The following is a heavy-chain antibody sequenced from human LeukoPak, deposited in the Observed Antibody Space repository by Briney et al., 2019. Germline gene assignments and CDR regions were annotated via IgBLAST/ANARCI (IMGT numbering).Heavy chain of an antibody. CDR1: GFTFDNYA. J-gene: IGHJ4*02. V-gene: IGHV3-9*01. CDR3: AKDKFFGSSGYDWATFDY. D-gene: IGHD5-12*01. Sequence: GRSLRLSCAASGFTFDNYAMHWVRQAPGKGLERVSGISWNSGSIGYADSVKGRFTISRENAKNSLYLQMNSLRAEDTALYYCAKDKFFGSSGYDWATFDYWGQGTLVTVSS. CDR2: ISWNSGSI.